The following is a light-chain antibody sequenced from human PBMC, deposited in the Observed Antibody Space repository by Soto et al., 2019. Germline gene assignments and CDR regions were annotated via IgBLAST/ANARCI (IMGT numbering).Light chain of an antibody. CDR2: DAS. Sequence: DIQMTQSPATVSASVGDRVNITCRASQSISSWLAWYQQKPGKAPKLLIYDASSLESGVPSRFSGSGSGTEFTLTISSLQPDDFATYYCQHYNSYSEAFGQGTKV. J-gene: IGKJ1*01. V-gene: IGKV1-5*01. CDR3: QHYNSYSEA. CDR1: QSISSW.